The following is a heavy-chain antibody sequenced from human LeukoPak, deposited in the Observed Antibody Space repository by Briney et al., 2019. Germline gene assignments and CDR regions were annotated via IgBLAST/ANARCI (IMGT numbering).Heavy chain of an antibody. Sequence: PSETLSLTCAVYGGSFSGYYWTWIRQPLGKGLEWIGEINHSGSTNNNPSLKSRVTISVDTSKNQFSLKLSSVTAADTAVYYCAGAGHYGSGSFDYWGQGTLVTVSS. CDR2: INHSGST. CDR3: AGAGHYGSGSFDY. J-gene: IGHJ4*02. CDR1: GGSFSGYY. V-gene: IGHV4-34*01. D-gene: IGHD3-10*01.